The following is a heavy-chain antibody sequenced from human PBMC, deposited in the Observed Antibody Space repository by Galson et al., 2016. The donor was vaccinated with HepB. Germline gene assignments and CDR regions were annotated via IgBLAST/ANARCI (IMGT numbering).Heavy chain of an antibody. D-gene: IGHD5/OR15-5a*01. J-gene: IGHJ4*02. CDR2: INHSGTT. V-gene: IGHV4-34*01. Sequence: SETLSLTCAVYGGSFTGSYWSWIRQPPGKGLEWIGEINHSGTTNYNSKNTIDLQMTRLTVEDTGVYFCAAEPPRWSTSYCFAYWGQGTLVSVAS. CDR1: GGSFTGSY. CDR3: AY.